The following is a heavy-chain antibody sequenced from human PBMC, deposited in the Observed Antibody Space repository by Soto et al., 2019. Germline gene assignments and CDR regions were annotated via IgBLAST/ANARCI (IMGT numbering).Heavy chain of an antibody. CDR2: INPSGGST. CDR3: ARTERHYDILTGYYRGMDV. V-gene: IGHV1-46*01. D-gene: IGHD3-9*01. Sequence: QVQLVQSGAEVKKPGASVRVSCKASGYTFTSYFMHWLRQAPGQGLEWMGIINPSGGSTSYAQKFQGRVTRTRDTSTGTVYMELSSLRSEDTAVYYCARTERHYDILTGYYRGMDVWGQGTTVTVSS. J-gene: IGHJ6*02. CDR1: GYTFTSYF.